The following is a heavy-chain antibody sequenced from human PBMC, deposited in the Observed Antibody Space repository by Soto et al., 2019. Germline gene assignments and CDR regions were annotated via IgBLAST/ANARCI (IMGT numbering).Heavy chain of an antibody. CDR2: IYYSGRT. D-gene: IGHD2-15*01. V-gene: IGHV4-39*01. Sequence: QLQLQESGPGLVKPSETLSLTCTVSGGSISSSSYYWGWIRQPPGKGLEWIGSIYYSGRTYYNPSRKSRVPISVDTSKNQFSLKLSSVTAADTAVYYCARQDSLRYCSGGSCPASYYCMDVWGQGTTGTVAS. J-gene: IGHJ6*02. CDR3: ARQDSLRYCSGGSCPASYYCMDV. CDR1: GGSISSSSYY.